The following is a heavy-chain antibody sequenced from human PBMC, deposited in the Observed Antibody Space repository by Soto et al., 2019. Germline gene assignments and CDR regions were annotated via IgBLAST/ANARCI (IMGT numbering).Heavy chain of an antibody. Sequence: QVQLVESGGGVVQPGRSLRLSCAASGFTFSNYGMHWVRQAPGKGLEWVAGIAYDGSSEYYADSVKGRFTISRDTSKNTLYLEMNSLRAEDTAVYYCTKVFRSWSDNGRFDSWGQRTVVTVSS. D-gene: IGHD6-13*01. CDR2: IAYDGSSE. J-gene: IGHJ3*02. V-gene: IGHV3-30*18. CDR1: GFTFSNYG. CDR3: TKVFRSWSDNGRFDS.